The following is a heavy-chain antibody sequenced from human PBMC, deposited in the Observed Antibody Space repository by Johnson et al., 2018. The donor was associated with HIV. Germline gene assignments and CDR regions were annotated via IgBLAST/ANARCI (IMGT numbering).Heavy chain of an antibody. V-gene: IGHV3-33*08. CDR1: GFTVSSNY. Sequence: QVQLVESGGGLIQPGGSLRLSCAASGFTVSSNYMSWVRQAPGKGLEWVALIRYDGTNKYYEDSVKGRFTISRYNSRNTMYLQMNSLRAEDTAVYYCAREKGAKGSSPSAFDIWGQGTMVTVSS. D-gene: IGHD6-13*01. CDR3: AREKGAKGSSPSAFDI. CDR2: IRYDGTNK. J-gene: IGHJ3*02.